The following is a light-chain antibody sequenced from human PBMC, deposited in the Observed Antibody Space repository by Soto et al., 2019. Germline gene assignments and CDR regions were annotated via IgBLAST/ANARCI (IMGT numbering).Light chain of an antibody. V-gene: IGKV3D-20*02. CDR2: GAS. CDR1: QTVRNNY. J-gene: IGKJ1*01. Sequence: EFGLTQSPGTLSLSPGERATLSCRASQTVRNNYLAWYQQKPGQAPRLLIYGASTRATGVPARFSGSGSGTDFTLTITTLEPEDFAVYFCQQRANWPPVTFGQGTKVDIK. CDR3: QQRANWPPVT.